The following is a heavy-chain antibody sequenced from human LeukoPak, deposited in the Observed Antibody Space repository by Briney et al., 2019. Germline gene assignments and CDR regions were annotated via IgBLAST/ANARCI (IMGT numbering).Heavy chain of an antibody. D-gene: IGHD1-26*01. Sequence: GGSLRLSCAASGFTFSSYGMSWVRQAPGKGLQWVSTTPSGGGTYYADSVKGRFTISRDNSKNTLHLQMNSLRAEDTAVYYCAKGRGWEASYYYYYMDVWGKGTTVTISS. V-gene: IGHV3-23*01. CDR1: GFTFSSYG. J-gene: IGHJ6*03. CDR2: TPSGGGT. CDR3: AKGRGWEASYYYYYMDV.